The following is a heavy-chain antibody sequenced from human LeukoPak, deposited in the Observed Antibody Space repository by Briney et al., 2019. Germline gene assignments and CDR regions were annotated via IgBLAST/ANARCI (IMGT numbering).Heavy chain of an antibody. CDR2: FDPEDGET. CDR1: EYTLTELS. J-gene: IGHJ3*02. Sequence: ASVKVSRKVSEYTLTELSMHWVRQAPGKGLEWMGGFDPEDGETIYAQKFQGRVTMTEDTSTDTAYMELSSLRSEDTAVYYCATEGSYGWAFDIWGQGTMVTVSS. CDR3: ATEGSYGWAFDI. D-gene: IGHD1-26*01. V-gene: IGHV1-24*01.